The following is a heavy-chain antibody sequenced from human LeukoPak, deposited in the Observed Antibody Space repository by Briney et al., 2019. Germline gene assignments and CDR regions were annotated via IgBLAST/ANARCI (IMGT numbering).Heavy chain of an antibody. Sequence: PSETLSLTCTVSGGSISSYYWSWIRQPPGKGLEWIGYIYYSGSTNYNPSLKSRVTISVDTSKNQFSLKLSSVTAADTAVYYCARGGDYDYVWGSYKGFDYWGQGTLVTVSS. CDR2: IYYSGST. D-gene: IGHD3-16*01. CDR3: ARGGDYDYVWGSYKGFDY. V-gene: IGHV4-59*01. J-gene: IGHJ4*02. CDR1: GGSISSYY.